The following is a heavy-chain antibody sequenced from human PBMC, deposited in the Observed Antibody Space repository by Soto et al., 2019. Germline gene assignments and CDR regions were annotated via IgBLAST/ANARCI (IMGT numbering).Heavy chain of an antibody. CDR1: GFTFSIYG. J-gene: IGHJ4*02. CDR3: AKETHSSGYGSYFDY. D-gene: IGHD3-22*01. V-gene: IGHV3-30*18. CDR2: ISKDGSTK. Sequence: LRLSCAASGFTFSIYGMHWVRQAPGKGLEWVAVISKDGSTKYDADSVKGRFTISRDNSKNTLYPQMNSLRAEDTAVYYCAKETHSSGYGSYFDYWGQGTLVTVSS.